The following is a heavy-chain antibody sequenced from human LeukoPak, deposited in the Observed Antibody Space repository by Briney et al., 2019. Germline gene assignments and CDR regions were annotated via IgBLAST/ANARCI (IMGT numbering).Heavy chain of an antibody. CDR3: ARMLRALYYYMDV. CDR2: MYFSGST. Sequence: SETLSLTCTVSGGSISRSNWGWIRQPPGKGLEWIGSMYFSGSTYYNPSLKSRVTISVDTSKNQFSLKLSSVTAADTAVYYCARMLRALYYYMDVWGKGTTVTVSS. J-gene: IGHJ6*03. V-gene: IGHV4-39*07. D-gene: IGHD2-15*01. CDR1: GGSISRSN.